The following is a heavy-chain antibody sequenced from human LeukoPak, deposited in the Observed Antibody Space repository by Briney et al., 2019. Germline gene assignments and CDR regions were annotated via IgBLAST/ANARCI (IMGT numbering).Heavy chain of an antibody. D-gene: IGHD2-21*02. Sequence: GGSLRLSCAASGFTFSRYSVNWVRQAPGRGLEWVAYIRTSSGGIYYADSVKGRFTISTDTAKNSLYLEMNNLRDGDTAVYYCARDDSWAFDYWGQGTLVTVSS. CDR3: ARDDSWAFDY. CDR2: IRTSSGGI. J-gene: IGHJ4*02. V-gene: IGHV3-48*02. CDR1: GFTFSRYS.